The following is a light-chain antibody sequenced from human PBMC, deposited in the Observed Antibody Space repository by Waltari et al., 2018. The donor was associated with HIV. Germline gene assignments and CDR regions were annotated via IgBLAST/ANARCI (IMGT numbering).Light chain of an antibody. J-gene: IGLJ2*01. CDR1: SSDVGGYNL. V-gene: IGLV2-23*02. CDR3: CSYAGSSTSVV. CDR2: EVN. Sequence: QSALTQSASVSGSPGQSIPISCTGTSSDVGGYNLFSWYQHHPGKAPKLMIYEVNKRPSGVSNRFSGSKSGNTASLTISGLQAEDEADYYCCSYAGSSTSVVFGGGTKLTVL.